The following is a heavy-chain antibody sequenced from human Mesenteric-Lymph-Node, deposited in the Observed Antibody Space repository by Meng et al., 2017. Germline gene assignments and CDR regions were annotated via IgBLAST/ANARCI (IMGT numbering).Heavy chain of an antibody. CDR2: INPSGGST. CDR3: ARAYDFWSGYQRYFDY. CDR1: GYTFTSYY. J-gene: IGHJ4*02. V-gene: IGHV1-46*01. D-gene: IGHD3-3*01. Sequence: ASVKVSCKASGYTFTSYYMHWVRQAPGQGLEWMGIINPSGGSTSYAQKFQGRVTMTRDTSTSTVYMELSSLRSEDTAVYYCARAYDFWSGYQRYFDYWGQGTLVTVSS.